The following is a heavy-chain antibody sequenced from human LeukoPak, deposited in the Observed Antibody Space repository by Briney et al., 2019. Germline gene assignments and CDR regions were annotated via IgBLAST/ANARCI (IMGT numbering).Heavy chain of an antibody. D-gene: IGHD2-8*01. Sequence: SETLSLTCTVSVGSMTSNNYYWGWIRQPPGKGLEWIGNIHYSGSTYYSPSLKNRVTISVDTSKNQLSLRLKSVTAADTAVYYCWRPHCSNSVCSSSRVDFWGQGTLVTVSS. CDR2: IHYSGST. CDR3: WRPHCSNSVCSSSRVDF. V-gene: IGHV4-39*01. CDR1: VGSMTSNNYY. J-gene: IGHJ4*02.